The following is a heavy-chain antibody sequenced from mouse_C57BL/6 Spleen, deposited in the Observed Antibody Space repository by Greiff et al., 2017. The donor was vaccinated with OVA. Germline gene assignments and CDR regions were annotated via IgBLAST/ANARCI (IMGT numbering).Heavy chain of an antibody. CDR3: TTGYYGSSSHWYFDV. CDR1: GFNIKDYY. D-gene: IGHD1-1*01. J-gene: IGHJ1*03. CDR2: IDHEDGDT. V-gene: IGHV14-1*01. Sequence: VQLKESGAELVRPGASVKLSCTASGFNIKDYYMHWVKQRPEQGLEWIGRIDHEDGDTEYAPKFQGKATMTAATSSNTAYLQPNSLTSEDTAVYYCTTGYYGSSSHWYFDVWGTGTTVTVSS.